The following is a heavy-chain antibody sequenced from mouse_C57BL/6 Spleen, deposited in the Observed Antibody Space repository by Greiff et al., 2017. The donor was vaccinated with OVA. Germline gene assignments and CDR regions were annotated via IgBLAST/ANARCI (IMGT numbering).Heavy chain of an antibody. Sequence: EVKLVESGGGLVQPGGSLKLSCAASGFTFSDYYMYWVRQTPEKRLEWVAYISNGGGSTYYPDTVKGRFTISRDNAKNTLYLQMSRLKSEDTAMYYCARHGIYGNYGAWFAYWGQGTLVTVSA. V-gene: IGHV5-12*01. D-gene: IGHD2-1*01. CDR3: ARHGIYGNYGAWFAY. CDR2: ISNGGGST. J-gene: IGHJ3*01. CDR1: GFTFSDYY.